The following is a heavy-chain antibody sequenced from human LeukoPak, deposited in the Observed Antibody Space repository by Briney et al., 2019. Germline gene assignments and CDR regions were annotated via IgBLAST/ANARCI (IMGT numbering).Heavy chain of an antibody. CDR2: THYSGST. Sequence: PSETLSLTCAVSGGSVSSGSYYWSWIRQPPGKGLEWIGNTHYSGSTNDNPSLKSRVTISVDTSKNQFSLKLSSVTAADTAVYYCARVNYYYGSGSYYNMIDYWGQGTLVTVSS. D-gene: IGHD3-10*01. V-gene: IGHV4-61*01. J-gene: IGHJ4*02. CDR1: GGSVSSGSYY. CDR3: ARVNYYYGSGSYYNMIDY.